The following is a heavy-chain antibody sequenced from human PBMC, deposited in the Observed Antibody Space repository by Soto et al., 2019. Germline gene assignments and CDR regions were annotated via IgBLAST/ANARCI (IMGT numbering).Heavy chain of an antibody. J-gene: IGHJ5*02. D-gene: IGHD3-10*01. V-gene: IGHV3-11*01. CDR1: GFTFSDYY. Sequence: GGSLRLSCAASGFTFSDYYMSWIRQAPGKGLEWVSYISSSGSTICYADSVKGRFTISRDNAKNSLYLQMNSLRAEDTAVYYCARDPEYYYGSGSYYKVSWFDPWGQGTLVTVSS. CDR2: ISSSGSTI. CDR3: ARDPEYYYGSGSYYKVSWFDP.